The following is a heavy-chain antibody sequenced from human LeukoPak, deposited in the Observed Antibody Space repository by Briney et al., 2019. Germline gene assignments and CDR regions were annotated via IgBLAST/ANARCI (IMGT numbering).Heavy chain of an antibody. Sequence: GGSLRLSCAASGFTFSGSAMHWVRQASGKGLEWVGRIRSKANSYATAYAASVKGRFTISRDDSKNTAYLQMNSLKTEDMAVYYCTRPNPYCGGDCHTNYYYYMDVWGKGTTVTVSS. V-gene: IGHV3-73*01. CDR3: TRPNPYCGGDCHTNYYYYMDV. J-gene: IGHJ6*03. CDR1: GFTFSGSA. CDR2: IRSKANSYAT. D-gene: IGHD2-21*02.